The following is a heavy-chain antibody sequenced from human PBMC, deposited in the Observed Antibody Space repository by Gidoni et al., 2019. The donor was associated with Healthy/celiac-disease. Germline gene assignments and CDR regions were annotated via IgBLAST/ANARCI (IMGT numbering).Heavy chain of an antibody. CDR2: IRSKAYGGTT. V-gene: IGHV3-49*03. CDR3: TGGDYYDSSAISGGGAFDI. J-gene: IGHJ3*02. D-gene: IGHD3-22*01. Sequence: EVQLVESGGGLVQPGRSLRLSCTASGFTFGDYAMSWFRQAPGKGLEWVGFIRSKAYGGTTEYAASVKGRFTISRDDSKSIAYLQMNSLKTEDTAVYYCTGGDYYDSSAISGGGAFDIWGQGTMVTVSS. CDR1: GFTFGDYA.